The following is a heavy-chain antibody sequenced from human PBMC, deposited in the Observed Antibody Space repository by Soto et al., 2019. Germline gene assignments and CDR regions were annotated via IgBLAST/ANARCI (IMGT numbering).Heavy chain of an antibody. V-gene: IGHV1-69*13. CDR3: ASVRQGYCSGGSCLDFDY. D-gene: IGHD2-15*01. CDR1: GSTFTSCG. J-gene: IGHJ4*02. Sequence: SPVKASCQASGSTFTSCGITWVQQAPGQGLEWMGGIIPIFGTANYAQKFQGRVTITADESTSTAYMELSSLRSEDTAVYYCASVRQGYCSGGSCLDFDYWGQGTLVTVSS. CDR2: IIPIFGTA.